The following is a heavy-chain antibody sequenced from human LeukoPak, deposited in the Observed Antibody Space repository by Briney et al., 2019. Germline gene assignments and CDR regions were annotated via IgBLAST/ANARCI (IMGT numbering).Heavy chain of an antibody. CDR1: GFTFGSHA. D-gene: IGHD3-22*01. V-gene: IGHV3-30*04. CDR3: ARDTYYYDSSGYYQYYFDY. CDR2: ISSDGSNK. J-gene: IGHJ4*02. Sequence: GGSLRLSCAASGFTFGSHAMHWVRQAPGKGLEWVTVISSDGSNKHYADSVKGRFTISRDNSKNTLYLQMNSLRPEDTALYYCARDTYYYDSSGYYQYYFDYWGQGTLVTVSS.